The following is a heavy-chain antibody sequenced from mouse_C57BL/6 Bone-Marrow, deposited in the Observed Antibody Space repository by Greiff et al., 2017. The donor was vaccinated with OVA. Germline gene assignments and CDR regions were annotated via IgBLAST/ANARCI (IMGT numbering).Heavy chain of an antibody. CDR3: ASRAGGYYSWFAY. J-gene: IGHJ3*01. CDR1: GFTFSDYY. Sequence: EVKLVESGGGLVQPGGSLKLSCAASGFTFSDYYMYWVRQTPEKRLEWVAYISNGGGSTYYPDTVKGRFTISRDNAKNTLYLQMSRLKSEDTAMYYCASRAGGYYSWFAYWGQGTLVTVSA. D-gene: IGHD2-3*01. CDR2: ISNGGGST. V-gene: IGHV5-12*01.